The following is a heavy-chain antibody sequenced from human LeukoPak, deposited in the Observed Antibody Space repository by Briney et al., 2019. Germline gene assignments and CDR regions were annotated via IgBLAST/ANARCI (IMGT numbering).Heavy chain of an antibody. CDR2: ISAYNGNT. V-gene: IGHV1-18*01. CDR3: ARSPYYYDSSGYYAFDY. CDR1: GYTFTSYG. D-gene: IGHD3-22*01. J-gene: IGHJ4*02. Sequence: GASVKVSCKASGYTFTSYGISWVRQAPGQGLEWMGWISAYNGNTNYAQKLQGGVTMTTDTSTSTAYMELRSLRSDDTAVYYCARSPYYYDSSGYYAFDYWGQGTLVTVSS.